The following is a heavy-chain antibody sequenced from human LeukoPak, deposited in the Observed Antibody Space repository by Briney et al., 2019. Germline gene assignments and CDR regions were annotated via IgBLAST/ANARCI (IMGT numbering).Heavy chain of an antibody. Sequence: SETLSLTCTVSGGSISSYYWSRIRQPPGKGLEWIGYIYYSGSTNYNPSPKSRVTISVDTSKNQFSLKLSSVTAADTAVYYCASGGSSLTDISAFDIWGQGTMVTVSS. CDR1: GGSISSYY. V-gene: IGHV4-59*01. CDR2: IYYSGST. D-gene: IGHD4-23*01. J-gene: IGHJ3*02. CDR3: ASGGSSLTDISAFDI.